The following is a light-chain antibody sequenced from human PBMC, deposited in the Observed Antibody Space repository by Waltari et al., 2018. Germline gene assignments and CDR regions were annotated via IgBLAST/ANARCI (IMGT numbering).Light chain of an antibody. CDR2: EIS. CDR3: CSFAGYGIYV. V-gene: IGLV2-23*02. Sequence: WNQPQPVRNPRVLIYEISQRPSRISKRISGSKAGNTAALTISGLQPEDEAHYFCCSFAGYGIYVFGSGTQVSVL. J-gene: IGLJ1*01.